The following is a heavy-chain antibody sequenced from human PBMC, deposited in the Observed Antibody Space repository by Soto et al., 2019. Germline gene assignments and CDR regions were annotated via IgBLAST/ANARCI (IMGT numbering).Heavy chain of an antibody. CDR3: AKQRADYGSGADTFYFDS. Sequence: GGSLRLCCTVSGDTISNYAMTWARQDAGKGLEWVSSLSGSGGTTYYADSVKGRLIISRDNSKNTLYLLMNSLRAEDTALYYCAKQRADYGSGADTFYFDSWGQGALVTVSS. J-gene: IGHJ4*02. D-gene: IGHD3-10*01. CDR1: GDTISNYA. V-gene: IGHV3-23*01. CDR2: LSGSGGTT.